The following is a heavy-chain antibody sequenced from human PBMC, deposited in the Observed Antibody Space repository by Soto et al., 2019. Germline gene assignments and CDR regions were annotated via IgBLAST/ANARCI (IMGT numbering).Heavy chain of an antibody. V-gene: IGHV3-30*03. CDR2: ISYDGSNK. D-gene: IGHD2-2*01. J-gene: IGHJ6*02. CDR3: ADSSKRDIVVVPAASRTRYYYYYYVMDV. Sequence: PGGSLRLSCAASGFTFSSYGMHWVRQAPGKGLEWVAVISYDGSNKYYADSVKGRFTISRDNSKNTLYLQMNSLRAEDTAVYYCADSSKRDIVVVPAASRTRYYYYYYVMDVWGQGTTVTGSS. CDR1: GFTFSSYG.